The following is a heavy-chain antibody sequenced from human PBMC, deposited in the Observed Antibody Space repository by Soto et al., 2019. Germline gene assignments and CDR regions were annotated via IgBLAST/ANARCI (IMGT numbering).Heavy chain of an antibody. V-gene: IGHV1-18*01. J-gene: IGHJ4*02. CDR3: ARGRYGDY. Sequence: QVHLVQSGAEVKKPGASVKVSCKASGYTFTSYGITWVRQAPGQGLEWMGWISAHNGNTDYAHKLQGRVIVTRDTSTSTAYMVLRSLRSDDTAVYYCARGRYGDYWGQGALVTVSS. CDR2: ISAHNGNT. CDR1: GYTFTSYG. D-gene: IGHD1-1*01.